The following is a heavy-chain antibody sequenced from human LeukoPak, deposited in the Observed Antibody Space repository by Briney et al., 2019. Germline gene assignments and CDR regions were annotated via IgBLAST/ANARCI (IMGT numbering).Heavy chain of an antibody. CDR3: ARQGHMSDYDSLMDV. CDR2: IYYSGST. V-gene: IGHV4-39*01. J-gene: IGHJ6*03. CDR1: GGSISSSSYY. D-gene: IGHD3-3*01. Sequence: SETLSLTCTVSGGSISSSSYYWGWIRQPPGKGLEWIGSIYYSGSTYYNPSLKSRVTISVDTSKNQFSLKLSSVTAADTAVYYCARQGHMSDYDSLMDVWGKGTTVTVSS.